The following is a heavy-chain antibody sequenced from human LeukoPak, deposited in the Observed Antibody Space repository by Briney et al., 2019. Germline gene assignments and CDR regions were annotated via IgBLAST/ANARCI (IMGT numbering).Heavy chain of an antibody. CDR3: ARHLRNGPWWYFDL. CDR2: IYYSGST. D-gene: IGHD2-8*01. Sequence: PSETLSLTCTVSGGSISSYYWSWIRQPPGKGLEWIGYIYYSGSTNYNPSLKSRVTMSVDTSKNQFSLKLSSVTAADTAVYYCARHLRNGPWWYFDLWGRGTLVTVSS. V-gene: IGHV4-59*08. CDR1: GGSISSYY. J-gene: IGHJ2*01.